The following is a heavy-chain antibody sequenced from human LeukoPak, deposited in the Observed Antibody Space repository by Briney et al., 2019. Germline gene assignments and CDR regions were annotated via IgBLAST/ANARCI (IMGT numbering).Heavy chain of an antibody. J-gene: IGHJ4*02. CDR3: LGVGATTVLDY. Sequence: GGSLRLSCAASGFTFSSYAMHWVRQAPGKGLEWVAVISYDGSNKYYADSVKGRFTISRDNSKNSLYLQMNSLRAEDTAVYYCLGVGATTVLDYWGQGTLVTVSS. CDR2: ISYDGSNK. CDR1: GFTFSSYA. D-gene: IGHD1-26*01. V-gene: IGHV3-30-3*01.